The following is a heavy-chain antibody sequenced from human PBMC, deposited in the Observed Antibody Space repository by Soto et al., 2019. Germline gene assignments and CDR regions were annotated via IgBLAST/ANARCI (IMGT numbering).Heavy chain of an antibody. CDR1: GFMLRKYT. V-gene: IGHV3-21*06. CDR2: ISSTGTDI. Sequence: PGGSLRLSCAASGFMLRKYTMNWVRQAPGKGLEWVSSISSTGTDIDDADSVKGRFTISRDNAKNLLFLQMDSLRVEDTAVYYCARARSDYYAMDAWGQGTTVTVSS. CDR3: ARARSDYYAMDA. J-gene: IGHJ6*02.